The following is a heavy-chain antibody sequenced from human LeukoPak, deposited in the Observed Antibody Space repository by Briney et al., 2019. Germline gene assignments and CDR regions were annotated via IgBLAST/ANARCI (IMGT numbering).Heavy chain of an antibody. D-gene: IGHD6-19*01. J-gene: IGHJ2*01. CDR3: ARCSSGWYHLYFDL. CDR2: IYYSGST. CDR1: GGSISSYY. V-gene: IGHV4-59*01. Sequence: SETLSLTCTVSGGSISSYYWSWIRQPPGKGLEWIGYIYYSGSTNYNPSLKSRVTISVDTSKNQFSLKLSSVTAADTAVYYCARCSSGWYHLYFDLWGRGTLVTVSS.